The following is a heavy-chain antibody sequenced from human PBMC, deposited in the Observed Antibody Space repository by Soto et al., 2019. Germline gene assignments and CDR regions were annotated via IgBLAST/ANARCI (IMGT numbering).Heavy chain of an antibody. V-gene: IGHV3-30-3*01. J-gene: IGHJ4*02. D-gene: IGHD3-22*01. Sequence: GGSLRLSCAASGFTFSSYAMHWVRQAPGKWLEWVAVISYDGSNKYYADSVKGRFTISRDNSKNTLYLQMNSLRAEDTAVYYCARNPNYYDSSGDDYWGQGTLVTVSS. CDR3: ARNPNYYDSSGDDY. CDR1: GFTFSSYA. CDR2: ISYDGSNK.